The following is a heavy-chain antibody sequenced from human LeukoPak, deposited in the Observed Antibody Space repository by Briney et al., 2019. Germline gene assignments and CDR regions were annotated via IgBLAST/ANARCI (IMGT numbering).Heavy chain of an antibody. V-gene: IGHV4-59*01. CDR3: ARGGGGDFWSGYYVAY. J-gene: IGHJ4*02. Sequence: SETLSLTCTASGGSISSYYWSWIRQPPGKGLEWIGYIYHTGSTNYNPSLKSRVTISVDTSKNQFSLKLSSVTAAGTAVYYCARGGGGDFWSGYYVAYWGQGTLVTVSS. CDR1: GGSISSYY. D-gene: IGHD3-3*01. CDR2: IYHTGST.